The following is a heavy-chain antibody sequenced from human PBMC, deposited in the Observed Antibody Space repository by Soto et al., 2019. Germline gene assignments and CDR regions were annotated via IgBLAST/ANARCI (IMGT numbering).Heavy chain of an antibody. Sequence: DVQLVESGGGLVQPGRSLRLSCAASGFTFDDYAMHWVRQAPGKGLEWVSGISWNSGSIGYADSVKGRFTISRDNAKNSLYLQMNSLRAEDTALYYCAKDTGHGYSSGWYHDYWGQGTLVTVSS. CDR2: ISWNSGSI. CDR3: AKDTGHGYSSGWYHDY. V-gene: IGHV3-9*01. J-gene: IGHJ4*02. CDR1: GFTFDDYA. D-gene: IGHD6-19*01.